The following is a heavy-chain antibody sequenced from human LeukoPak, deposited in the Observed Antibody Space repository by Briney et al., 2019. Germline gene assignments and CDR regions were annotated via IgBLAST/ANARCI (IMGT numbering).Heavy chain of an antibody. V-gene: IGHV4-4*02. D-gene: IGHD3-3*01. CDR3: AREGGFYRPLDY. CDR1: GGSVINTNW. J-gene: IGHJ4*02. Sequence: GTLSLTCGVSGGSVINTNWWTWVRQPPGKGLEWIGEVHLDGRTNYNPSLESRLTMSVDVSENQVSLKLTSVTAADTAVYYCAREGGFYRPLDYSGQGTLVTVSS. CDR2: VHLDGRT.